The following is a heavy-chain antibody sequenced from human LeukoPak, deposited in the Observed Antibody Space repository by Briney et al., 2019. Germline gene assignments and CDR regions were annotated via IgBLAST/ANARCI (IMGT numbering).Heavy chain of an antibody. CDR3: ARSYCSSTSCFPMDY. J-gene: IGHJ4*02. CDR2: INHSGST. Sequence: SETLSLTCAVYGGSFSGYYWSWIRQPPGKGLEWIGEINHSGSTNYNPSLKSRVTISVDTSKNQFSLRLSSVTAADTAVYSCARSYCSSTSCFPMDYWGQGTLVTVSS. D-gene: IGHD2-2*01. CDR1: GGSFSGYY. V-gene: IGHV4-34*01.